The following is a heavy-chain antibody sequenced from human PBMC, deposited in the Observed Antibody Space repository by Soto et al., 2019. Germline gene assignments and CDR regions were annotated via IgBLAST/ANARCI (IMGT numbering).Heavy chain of an antibody. V-gene: IGHV4-38-2*01. CDR3: ARARWYDAFDA. CDR1: GFFISSGNY. J-gene: IGHJ3*01. Sequence: SETLSLTCAVSGFFISSGNYWGWIRKPPGKGLEWIGSIFHGGNTYYNPSLKSRVTISVDMSKNQLSLKLNSVTAADTAVYYCARARWYDAFDAWGQGTVVTVSS. CDR2: IFHGGNT. D-gene: IGHD2-15*01.